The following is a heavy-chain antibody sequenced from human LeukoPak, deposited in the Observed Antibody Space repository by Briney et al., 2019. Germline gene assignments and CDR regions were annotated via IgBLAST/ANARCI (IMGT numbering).Heavy chain of an antibody. J-gene: IGHJ4*02. D-gene: IGHD3-3*01. CDR3: AREAAKYYDFWSGYYNRFDY. CDR2: INPSGGST. Sequence: ASVKVSCKASGYTFTSYYTHWVRQAPGQGLEWMGIINPSGGSTSYAQKFQGRVTMTRDTSTSTVYMELSSLRSEDTAVYYCAREAAKYYDFWSGYYNRFDYWGQGTLVTVSS. CDR1: GYTFTSYY. V-gene: IGHV1-46*01.